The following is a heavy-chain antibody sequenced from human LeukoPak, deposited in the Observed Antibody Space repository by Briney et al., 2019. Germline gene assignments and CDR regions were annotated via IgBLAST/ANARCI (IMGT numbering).Heavy chain of an antibody. CDR3: ARQFYHDSSVGDY. J-gene: IGHJ4*02. Sequence: SETLSLTRTVSGDSIRTSSYYWGWIRQPPGKGLEWIGSIYYSGSTYYNPSLKSRVTISMDTSKNQFSLKLSSVTAADTAMYYCARQFYHDSSVGDYWGQGALVTVSS. CDR2: IYYSGST. V-gene: IGHV4-39*01. D-gene: IGHD3-22*01. CDR1: GDSIRTSSYY.